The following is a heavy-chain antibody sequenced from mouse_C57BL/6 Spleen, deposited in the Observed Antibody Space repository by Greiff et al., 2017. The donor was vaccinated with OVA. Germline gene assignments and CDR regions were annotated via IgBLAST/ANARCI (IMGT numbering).Heavy chain of an antibody. CDR1: GFTFSDYG. CDR3: ARRYSLYAMDY. V-gene: IGHV5-17*01. J-gene: IGHJ4*01. D-gene: IGHD2-12*01. Sequence: DVHLVESGGGLVKPGGSLKLSCAASGFTFSDYGMHWVRQAPEKGLEWVAYISSGSSTIYYADTVKGRFTISRDNAKNTLFLQMTSLRSEDTAMYYCARRYSLYAMDYWGQGTSVTVSS. CDR2: ISSGSSTI.